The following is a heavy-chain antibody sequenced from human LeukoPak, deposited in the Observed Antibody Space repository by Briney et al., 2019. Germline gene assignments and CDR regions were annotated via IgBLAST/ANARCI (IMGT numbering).Heavy chain of an antibody. D-gene: IGHD2-15*01. V-gene: IGHV4-61*02. J-gene: IGHJ4*02. CDR1: GGSVTNGSYY. Sequence: PSETLSLTCSVSGGSVTNGSYYWSWIRQPAGKGLEWIGRISTSGSTNYNPSLKGRVTMSLDTSKNQFSLKLNSVTAADTAVYYCARGAALAIDYWGQGALVTVSS. CDR2: ISTSGST. CDR3: ARGAALAIDY.